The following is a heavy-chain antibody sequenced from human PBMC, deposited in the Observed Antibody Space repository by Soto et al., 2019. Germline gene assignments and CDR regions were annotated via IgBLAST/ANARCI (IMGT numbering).Heavy chain of an antibody. J-gene: IGHJ4*02. CDR1: GFTFSSYA. Sequence: PWGSLRLSCAASGFTFSSYAMSWVRQAPGKGLEWVSAISGSGGSTYYADSVKGRFTISRDNSKNTLYLQMNSLRAEDTAVYYCAKVRELRYFDWSLSGFDYWGQGTLVTVSS. V-gene: IGHV3-23*01. CDR3: AKVRELRYFDWSLSGFDY. D-gene: IGHD3-9*01. CDR2: ISGSGGST.